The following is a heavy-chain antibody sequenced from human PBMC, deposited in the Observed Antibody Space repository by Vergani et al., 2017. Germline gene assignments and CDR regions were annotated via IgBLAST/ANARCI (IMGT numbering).Heavy chain of an antibody. CDR2: ISYDGTQK. CDR1: GLTSSYYG. D-gene: IGHD1-1*01. V-gene: IGHV3-30*03. J-gene: IGHJ1*01. CDR3: ATKSCGTPGCQIGYFRE. Sequence: QVHLVESGGGVVQPGRSLRLSCLVSGLTSSYYGMHWVRQAPGKGLEWVAVISYDGTQKYYADSVKGRFTISRDNSKSTLYLQMNSLRTEDTAVYYCATKSCGTPGCQIGYFREWGQGTLVTVSS.